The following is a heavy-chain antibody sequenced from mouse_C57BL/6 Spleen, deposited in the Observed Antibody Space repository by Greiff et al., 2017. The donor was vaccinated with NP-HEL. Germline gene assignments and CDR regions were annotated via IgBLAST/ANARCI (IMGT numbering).Heavy chain of an antibody. CDR2: IDPETGGT. D-gene: IGHD3-2*02. V-gene: IGHV1-15*01. Sequence: QVQLKESGAELVRPGASVTLSCKASGYTFTDYEMHWVKQTPVHGLEWIGAIDPETGGTASNQKFKGKAILTADKSSSTAYMELRSLTSEDSAVYYCTRWEAAQAPFDYWGQGTTLTVSS. CDR3: TRWEAAQAPFDY. J-gene: IGHJ2*01. CDR1: GYTFTDYE.